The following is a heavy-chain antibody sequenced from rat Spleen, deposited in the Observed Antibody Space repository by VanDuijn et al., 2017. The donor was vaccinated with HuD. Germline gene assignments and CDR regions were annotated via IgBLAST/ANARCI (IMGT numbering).Heavy chain of an antibody. D-gene: IGHD1-11*01. CDR1: GLSLTSNS. V-gene: IGHV5-31*01. CDR2: ITNTGGNT. J-gene: IGHJ3*01. CDR3: ARPNYGGYWFAY. Sequence: VQLKESGPGLVQPSQTLSLTCTVSGLSLTSNSVSWIRQPPGKGLEWVASITNTGGNTYYRDSVKGRFTISRDNAKNTQYLQMDSLRSEDTATYYCARPNYGGYWFAYWGQGTLVTVSS.